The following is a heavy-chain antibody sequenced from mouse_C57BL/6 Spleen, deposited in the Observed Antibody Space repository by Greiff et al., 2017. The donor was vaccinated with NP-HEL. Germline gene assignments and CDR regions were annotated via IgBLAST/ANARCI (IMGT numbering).Heavy chain of an antibody. J-gene: IGHJ2*01. Sequence: QVQLQQPGAELVRPGSSVKLSCKASGYTFTSYWMHWVKQRPIQGLEWIGNIDPSDSETHYNQKFKDKATLTVDKSSSTAYMQLSSLTSEDSAVYNCAKGTTVESFDYWGQGTTLTVSS. CDR2: IDPSDSET. V-gene: IGHV1-52*01. D-gene: IGHD1-1*01. CDR3: AKGTTVESFDY. CDR1: GYTFTSYW.